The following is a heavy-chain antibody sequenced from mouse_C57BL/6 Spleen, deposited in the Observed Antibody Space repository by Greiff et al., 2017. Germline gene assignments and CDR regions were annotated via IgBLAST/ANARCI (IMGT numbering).Heavy chain of an antibody. CDR3: ARHGYYYYDRAMDY. Sequence: EVTLVESGGGLVQPGGCLKLTCAASGFTFSDYGMAWVRQAPRKGPEWVAFISNLAYSIYYADTVTGRFTISRENAKNTLYLEMSGLRSEDTAMYYCARHGYYYYDRAMDYWGQGTSVTVSS. V-gene: IGHV5-15*01. J-gene: IGHJ4*01. D-gene: IGHD2-4*01. CDR2: ISNLAYSI. CDR1: GFTFSDYG.